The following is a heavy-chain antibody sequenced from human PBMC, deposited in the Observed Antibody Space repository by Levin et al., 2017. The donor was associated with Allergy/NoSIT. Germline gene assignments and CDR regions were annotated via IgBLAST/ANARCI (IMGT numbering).Heavy chain of an antibody. J-gene: IGHJ3*02. D-gene: IGHD3-22*01. CDR2: ISSSSSYI. CDR1: GFTFSSYS. CDR3: ARDWSHYDSSGYYFLNDAFDI. V-gene: IGHV3-21*01. Sequence: GESLKISCAASGFTFSSYSMNWVRQAPGKGLEWVSSISSSSSYIYYADSVKGRFTISRDNAKNSLYLQMNSLRAEDTAVYYCARDWSHYDSSGYYFLNDAFDIWGQGTMVTVSS.